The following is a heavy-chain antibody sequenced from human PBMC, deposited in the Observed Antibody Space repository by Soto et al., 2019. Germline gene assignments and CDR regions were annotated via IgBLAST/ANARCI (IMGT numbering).Heavy chain of an antibody. CDR1: GFSVNSKY. J-gene: IGHJ6*04. CDR2: IQSGGST. D-gene: IGHD2-15*01. Sequence: EVQLVESGGDLVQPGGSLRLSCAASGFSVNSKYMSWVHQAPGKGLEWVSLIQSGGSTYYAGSVKGRFTIYRDFSENTLFLKMNILRVEDTAVYYCTRDDFHCNGVRCYGVPMDVWGKGTTVTVSA. V-gene: IGHV3-66*01. CDR3: TRDDFHCNGVRCYGVPMDV.